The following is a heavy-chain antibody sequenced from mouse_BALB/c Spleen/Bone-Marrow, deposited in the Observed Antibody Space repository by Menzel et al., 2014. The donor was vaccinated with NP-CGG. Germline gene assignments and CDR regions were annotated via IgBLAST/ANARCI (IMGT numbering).Heavy chain of an antibody. CDR1: GYAFTNYW. CDR2: INPGSGGS. CDR3: VREMTRYAMDY. J-gene: IGHJ4*01. Sequence: VQLQQSGAELVRPGTSVKVSCKASGYAFTNYWIGWVKQRPGQGLEWIGVINPGSGGSNYNEKFKGKATLTADKSSSTAYMQLSSLTSDDSAVYFCVREMTRYAMDYWGQGTSVTVSS. V-gene: IGHV1-54*01.